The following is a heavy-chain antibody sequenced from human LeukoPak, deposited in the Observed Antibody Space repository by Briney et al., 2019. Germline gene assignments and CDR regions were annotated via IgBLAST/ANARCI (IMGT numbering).Heavy chain of an antibody. CDR2: INPNSGGT. D-gene: IGHD6-13*01. CDR1: GYTFTCYY. J-gene: IGHJ6*04. CDR3: ARDLGAAAVYGMDV. Sequence: ASVKVSCKASGYTFTCYYMHWVRQAPGHGLEWVGWINPNSGGTNYAQKFQGWVTMTRDTSISTAYMELSRLRSDDTAVYYCARDLGAAAVYGMDVWGKGTTVTVSS. V-gene: IGHV1-2*04.